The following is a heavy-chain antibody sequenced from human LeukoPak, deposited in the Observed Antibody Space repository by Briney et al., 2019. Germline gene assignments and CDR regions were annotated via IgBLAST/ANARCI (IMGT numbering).Heavy chain of an antibody. J-gene: IGHJ5*02. CDR2: IIPIFGTA. Sequence: SVKVSCKASGGTFSSYAISWVRQAPGQGLEWMGGIIPIFGTANYAEKFQGRVTITADESTSTAYMELSSLRSEDTAVYYCARRRVDYDFWSVYFDWFDPWGQGTLVTVSS. D-gene: IGHD3-3*01. CDR1: GGTFSSYA. V-gene: IGHV1-69*01. CDR3: ARRRVDYDFWSVYFDWFDP.